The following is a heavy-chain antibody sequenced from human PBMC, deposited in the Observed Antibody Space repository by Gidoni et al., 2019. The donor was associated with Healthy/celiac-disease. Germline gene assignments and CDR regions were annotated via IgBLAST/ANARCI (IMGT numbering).Heavy chain of an antibody. CDR3: AKDLDYGGNSAPYFDY. CDR2: ISGSGGST. D-gene: IGHD4-17*01. Sequence: EVQLLESGGGLVQPGGSLRLSCAASGFTFSSYAMGWVRQAPGKGLEWVSAISGSGGSTYYADSVKGRFTISRDNSKNTLYLQMNSLRAEDTAVYYCAKDLDYGGNSAPYFDYWGQGTLVTVSS. J-gene: IGHJ4*02. CDR1: GFTFSSYA. V-gene: IGHV3-23*01.